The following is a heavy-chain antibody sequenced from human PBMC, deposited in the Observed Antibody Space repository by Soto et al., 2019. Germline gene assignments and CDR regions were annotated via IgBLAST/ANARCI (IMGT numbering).Heavy chain of an antibody. CDR3: ARDLGYYDSSGYFDY. V-gene: IGHV3-23*01. CDR2: ISSSGDRT. CDR1: GFTFSSFA. Sequence: PGGSLRLSCAASGFTFSSFAMSWVRQAPGKGLEWVSAISSSGDRTYYPDSVKGRFTVSRDNSKYTLYLQMNSLRAEDTAVYYCARDLGYYDSSGYFDYWGQGTLVTVSS. D-gene: IGHD3-22*01. J-gene: IGHJ4*02.